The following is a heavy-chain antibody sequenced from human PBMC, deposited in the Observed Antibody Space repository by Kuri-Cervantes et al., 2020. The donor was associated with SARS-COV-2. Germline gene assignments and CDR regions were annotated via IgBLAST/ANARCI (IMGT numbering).Heavy chain of an antibody. CDR2: IYYSMST. CDR1: GGSISSSSYY. V-gene: IGHV4-39*07. CDR3: ARAYSNYVLSDY. D-gene: IGHD4-11*01. J-gene: IGHJ4*02. Sequence: SESLSLTWTVSGGSISSSSYYWGWIRQPPGKGLEWIGSIYYSMSTNYNPSLKSRVTISVDTSKNQFSLKLSSVTAADTAVYYCARAYSNYVLSDYWGQGTLVTVSS.